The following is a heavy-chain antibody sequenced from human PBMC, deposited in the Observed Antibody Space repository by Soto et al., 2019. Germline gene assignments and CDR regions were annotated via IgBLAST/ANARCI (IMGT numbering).Heavy chain of an antibody. V-gene: IGHV5-51*01. Sequence: GESLKISCKGSGYSFTSYWIGWVRQMPGKGLEWMGIIYPGDSDTRYSPSFQGQVTISADKSISTAYLQWSSLKASDTAMYYCARISVRGDSSGYYDAFDIWGQGTMVTVSS. CDR2: IYPGDSDT. CDR3: ARISVRGDSSGYYDAFDI. CDR1: GYSFTSYW. J-gene: IGHJ3*02. D-gene: IGHD3-22*01.